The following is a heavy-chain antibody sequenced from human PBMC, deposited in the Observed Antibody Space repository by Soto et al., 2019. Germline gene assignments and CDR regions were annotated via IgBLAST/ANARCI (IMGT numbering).Heavy chain of an antibody. CDR3: VRGGILEANRPYYYYGLDV. Sequence: ASVKVSCKVFGYTFSTYGLSWVRQAPGQGLEWMGWVSPYNGNTYYAPGLQGRVTMTTDTSMNTAYMSLRSLRSDDTAIYYCVRGGILEANRPYYYYGLDVWGQGTPVTVSS. CDR2: VSPYNGNT. CDR1: GYTFSTYG. V-gene: IGHV1-18*01. D-gene: IGHD1-1*01. J-gene: IGHJ6*02.